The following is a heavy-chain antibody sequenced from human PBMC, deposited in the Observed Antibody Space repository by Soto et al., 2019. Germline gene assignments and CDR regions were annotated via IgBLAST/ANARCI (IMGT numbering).Heavy chain of an antibody. J-gene: IGHJ6*02. D-gene: IGHD3-10*01. V-gene: IGHV3-23*01. CDR3: GKLLWFEESLYYGMDV. CDR2: ISGSGGST. CDR1: GFTFSSYA. Sequence: GGSLRLSCAASGFTFSSYAMSWVRQAPGKGLEWVSAISGSGGSTYYSDSVKGRFTISRDNSKNTLYLQMNSLRAEDTAVYYCGKLLWFEESLYYGMDVWGQGTTVTVSS.